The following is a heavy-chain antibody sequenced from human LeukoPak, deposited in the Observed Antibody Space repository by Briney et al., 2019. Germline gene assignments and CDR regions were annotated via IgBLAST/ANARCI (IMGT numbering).Heavy chain of an antibody. V-gene: IGHV1-8*01. CDR1: EYTFTSYD. Sequence: ASVKVSCKASEYTFTSYDINWVRQATGQGLEWMGWMNPNSGNTGYAQKFQGRVTMTRDTSISTAYMELSSLRSEDTAVYYCAVLRFLEWPRKWDAFDIWGQGTMVTVSS. CDR2: MNPNSGNT. D-gene: IGHD3-3*01. CDR3: AVLRFLEWPRKWDAFDI. J-gene: IGHJ3*02.